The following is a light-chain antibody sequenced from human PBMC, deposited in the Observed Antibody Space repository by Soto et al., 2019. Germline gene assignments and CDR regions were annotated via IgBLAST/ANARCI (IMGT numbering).Light chain of an antibody. J-gene: IGLJ3*02. V-gene: IGLV1-44*01. CDR1: SSNIGSNT. Sequence: QSVLTQPPSASGTPGQRVTISCSGSSSNIGSNTVNWYQQLPGTAPQLLIFINDQRPSGVPDRFSGSKSGTSASLAISGLHSEDEADYYCAAWEDSLSTWVFGGGTKLTVL. CDR2: IND. CDR3: AAWEDSLSTWV.